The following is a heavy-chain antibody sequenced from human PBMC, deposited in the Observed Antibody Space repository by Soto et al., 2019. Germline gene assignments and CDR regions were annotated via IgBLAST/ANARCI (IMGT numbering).Heavy chain of an antibody. Sequence: QVQLVQSGAEVKKPGASVKVSCTASGYTFTHYAIHWVRHAPGQRLEWMGFINAGSGNTKYSQTFQGRLTFPKDTSASTAYRDLSSLRSEDTAIYYCARGLAADGAWGQGTLVTVSS. J-gene: IGHJ5*02. D-gene: IGHD6-13*01. CDR2: INAGSGNT. V-gene: IGHV1-3*01. CDR3: ARGLAADGA. CDR1: GYTFTHYA.